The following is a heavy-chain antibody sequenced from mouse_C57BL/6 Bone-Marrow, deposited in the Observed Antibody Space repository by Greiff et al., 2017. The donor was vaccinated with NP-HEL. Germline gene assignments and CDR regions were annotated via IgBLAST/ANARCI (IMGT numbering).Heavy chain of an antibody. CDR1: GYTFTNYW. CDR3: ARWGTTVAAMDY. Sequence: QVQLQQSGAELVRPGTSEKMSCKASGYTFTNYWLGWAKQRPGHGLEWIGDIYPGGGYTNYNEKFKGKATLTADKSSSTAYMQFSSLTSEDSAIYYCARWGTTVAAMDYWGQGTSVTVSS. D-gene: IGHD1-1*01. J-gene: IGHJ4*01. V-gene: IGHV1-63*01. CDR2: IYPGGGYT.